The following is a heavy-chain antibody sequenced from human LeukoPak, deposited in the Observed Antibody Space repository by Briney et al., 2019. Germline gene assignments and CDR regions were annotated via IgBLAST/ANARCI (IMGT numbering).Heavy chain of an antibody. J-gene: IGHJ4*02. CDR1: GGTFSSYA. CDR3: ARLRGRRGYSYGSGYYFDY. Sequence: SVTVSCTASGGTFSSYAISWVRQAPGQGLEWMGGIIPIFGTANYAQKFQGRVTITADESTSTAYMELSSLRSEDTAVYYCARLRGRRGYSYGSGYYFDYWGQGTLVTVSS. V-gene: IGHV1-69*13. D-gene: IGHD5-18*01. CDR2: IIPIFGTA.